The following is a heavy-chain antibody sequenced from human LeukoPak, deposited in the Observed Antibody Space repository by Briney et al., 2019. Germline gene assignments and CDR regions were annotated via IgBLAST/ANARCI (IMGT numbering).Heavy chain of an antibody. CDR1: GGSISSYY. CDR2: IYYSGST. V-gene: IGHV4-59*08. Sequence: SETLSLTCTVSGGSISSYYWSWIRQPPGKGLEWIGYIYYSGSTNYNPSLKSRVTISADTSKNQFSLKLSSVTAADTAVYYCARAGGAARPAGSVNYYYYMDVWGKGTTVTVSS. D-gene: IGHD6-6*01. J-gene: IGHJ6*03. CDR3: ARAGGAARPAGSVNYYYYMDV.